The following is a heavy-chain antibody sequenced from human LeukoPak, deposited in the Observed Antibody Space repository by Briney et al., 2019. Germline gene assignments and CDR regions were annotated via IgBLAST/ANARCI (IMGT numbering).Heavy chain of an antibody. J-gene: IGHJ4*02. Sequence: SLTCAVYGGSFSGYYWSWIRQPPGKGLEWIGEINHSGSTNYNPSLRSRVTISVDTSKNQFSLKLSSATAADTAVYYCARRSTVGRMGYWGQGTLVTVSS. CDR1: GGSFSGYY. D-gene: IGHD4-23*01. CDR3: ARRSTVGRMGY. V-gene: IGHV4-34*01. CDR2: INHSGST.